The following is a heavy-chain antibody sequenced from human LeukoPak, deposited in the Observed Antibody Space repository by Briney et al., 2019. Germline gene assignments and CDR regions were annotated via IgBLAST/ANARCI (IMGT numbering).Heavy chain of an antibody. CDR2: ITASGDRT. J-gene: IGHJ4*02. Sequence: PGGSLRLSCAASGFTFSDYVMIWVRQAPGKGLEWVSGITASGDRTFYGDSVRGRFTMSRDNSKNTVYLQMNSLRAEDTAVYYCAKVGIDGSGPFDHWGQGTLVTVSS. CDR1: GFTFSDYV. CDR3: AKVGIDGSGPFDH. D-gene: IGHD3-10*01. V-gene: IGHV3-23*01.